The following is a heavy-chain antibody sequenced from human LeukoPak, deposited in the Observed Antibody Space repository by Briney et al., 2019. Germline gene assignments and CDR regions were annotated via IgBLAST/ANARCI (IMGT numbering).Heavy chain of an antibody. V-gene: IGHV5-51*01. J-gene: IGHJ4*02. CDR3: ARRYDSTPLFDY. CDR2: IYPGDSDT. CDR1: GYRFTSYW. Sequence: GESLKISCQGSGYRFTSYWIGGVPQMPGKGLEWMWIIYPGDSDTRYSPSFQGQVTTSADKSISTAYLQWSSRKASDTAMYYCARRYDSTPLFDYWGQGTLVTVSS. D-gene: IGHD3-22*01.